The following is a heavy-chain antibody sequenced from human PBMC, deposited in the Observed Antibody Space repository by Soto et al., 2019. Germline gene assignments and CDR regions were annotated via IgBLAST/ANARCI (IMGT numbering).Heavy chain of an antibody. CDR1: GSTFDDYA. J-gene: IGHJ6*02. V-gene: IGHV3-9*01. D-gene: IGHD2-2*02. CDR3: AKDIGTGIIVVVPAAIRPYGMDV. CDR2: ISWNSGSI. Sequence: PGGSLRLSCAASGSTFDDYAMHWVRQAPGKGLEWVSGISWNSGSIGYADSVKGRFTISRDNAKNSLYLQMSSLRAEDTALYYCAKDIGTGIIVVVPAAIRPYGMDVWGQGTTVTVSS.